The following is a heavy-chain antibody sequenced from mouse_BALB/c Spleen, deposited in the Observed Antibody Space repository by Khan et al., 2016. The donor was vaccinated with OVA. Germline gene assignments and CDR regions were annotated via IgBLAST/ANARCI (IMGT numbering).Heavy chain of an antibody. Sequence: VQLKQSGPGLVKPSQSLSLTCTVTGYSFTSGYGWNWIRQFPGNKLEWMGYISYSDSTNYNPSLKSLISITRDTSKNQFFLKLNSVTTDETAKYYCARTARIKYWGQGTTLTVSS. J-gene: IGHJ2*01. V-gene: IGHV3-2*02. CDR2: ISYSDST. CDR1: GYSFTSGYG. CDR3: ARTARIKY. D-gene: IGHD1-2*01.